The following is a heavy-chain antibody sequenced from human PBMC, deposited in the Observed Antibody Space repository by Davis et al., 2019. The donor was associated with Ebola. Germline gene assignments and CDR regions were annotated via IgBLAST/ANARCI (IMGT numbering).Heavy chain of an antibody. CDR2: IWYDGSNK. Sequence: GESLKISCAASGFTFSSYGMHWVRQAPGKGLEWVAVIWYDGSNKYYADSVKGRFTISRDNSKNTLYLQMNSLRAEDTAVYYCAKDRYGSGTTAKIGRFDYWGQGTLVTVSS. CDR1: GFTFSSYG. CDR3: AKDRYGSGTTAKIGRFDY. V-gene: IGHV3-33*06. J-gene: IGHJ4*02. D-gene: IGHD4-11*01.